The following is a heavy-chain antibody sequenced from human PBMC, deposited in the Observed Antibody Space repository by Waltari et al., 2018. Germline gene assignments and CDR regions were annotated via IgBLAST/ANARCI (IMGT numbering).Heavy chain of an antibody. CDR3: ASSKADYGDSYGMDV. D-gene: IGHD4-17*01. CDR2: IIPIFGTV. V-gene: IGHV1-69*01. Sequence: QVQLVQSGAEVKKPGSSVKVSCKASGGTFSSYAISWVRQVPGQGLEWMGGIIPIFGTVNYAQKFQGRVTITADESTSTAYMELSSLRSEDTAVYYCASSKADYGDSYGMDVWGQGTTVTVSS. J-gene: IGHJ6*02. CDR1: GGTFSSYA.